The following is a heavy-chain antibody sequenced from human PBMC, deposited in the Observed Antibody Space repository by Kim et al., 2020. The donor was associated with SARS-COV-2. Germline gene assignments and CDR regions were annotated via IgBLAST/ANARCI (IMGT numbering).Heavy chain of an antibody. Sequence: SETLSLTCTVSGGSISSYYWSWIRQPPGKGLEWIGYIYYSGSTNYNPSLKSRVTISVDTSKNQFSLKLSSVTAADTAVYYCARGFDAWGQGTLVTVSS. V-gene: IGHV4-59*01. CDR3: ARGFDA. CDR1: GGSISSYY. CDR2: IYYSGST. J-gene: IGHJ5*02.